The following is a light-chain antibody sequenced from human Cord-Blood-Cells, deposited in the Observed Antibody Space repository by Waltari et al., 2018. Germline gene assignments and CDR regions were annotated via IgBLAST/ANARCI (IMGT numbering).Light chain of an antibody. Sequence: QSALTQPRSVSGSPGPSVTISCTGTSSDVGGYNYVSLYPQHPGKAPQLMNYEVSKPPFGVPYRFPGSKSGHPGPLTHFGLQAEDEADYYCCSYAGSYTWVFGGGTKLTVL. J-gene: IGLJ3*02. CDR3: CSYAGSYTWV. CDR2: EVS. CDR1: SSDVGGYNY. V-gene: IGLV2-11*01.